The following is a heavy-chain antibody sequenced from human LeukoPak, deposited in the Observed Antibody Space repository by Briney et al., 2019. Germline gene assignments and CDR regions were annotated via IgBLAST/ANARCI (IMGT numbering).Heavy chain of an antibody. CDR3: ARGRAAAGPTYFDY. D-gene: IGHD6-13*01. V-gene: IGHV1-18*01. CDR1: GGTFSSYA. J-gene: IGHJ4*02. Sequence: ASVKVSCKASGGTFSSYAISWVRQAPGQGLEWMGWISAYNGNTNYAQKLQGRVTMTTDTSTSTAYMELRSLRSDDTAVYYCARGRAAAGPTYFDYWGQGTQVTVSS. CDR2: ISAYNGNT.